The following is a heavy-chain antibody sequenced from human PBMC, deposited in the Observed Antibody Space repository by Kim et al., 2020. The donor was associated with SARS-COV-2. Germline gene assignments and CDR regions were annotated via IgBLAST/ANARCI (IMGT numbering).Heavy chain of an antibody. Sequence: FTISRDNAKNTLYLQMNSLRAEDTAVYYCARDPPLISLTLIAVAGTGDYWGQGTLVTVSS. J-gene: IGHJ4*02. V-gene: IGHV3-30*01. D-gene: IGHD6-19*01. CDR3: ARDPPLISLTLIAVAGTGDY.